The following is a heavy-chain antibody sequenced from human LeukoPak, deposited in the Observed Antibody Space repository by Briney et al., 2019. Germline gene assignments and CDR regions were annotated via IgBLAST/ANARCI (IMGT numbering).Heavy chain of an antibody. J-gene: IGHJ4*02. Sequence: ASVKVSCKASGYTFTAYYMHWVRQAPGQGLEWMGWINPNSGGTNYAQKFQGRVTMTRDTSISTAYMELNRLISDDTAVYYCARDLDSSGFSYYFDYWGQGTLVTVSS. CDR2: INPNSGGT. D-gene: IGHD3-22*01. V-gene: IGHV1-2*02. CDR1: GYTFTAYY. CDR3: ARDLDSSGFSYYFDY.